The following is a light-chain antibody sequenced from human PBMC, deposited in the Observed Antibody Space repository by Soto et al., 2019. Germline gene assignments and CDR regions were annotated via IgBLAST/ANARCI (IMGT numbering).Light chain of an antibody. Sequence: LTQPRSVSGSPGQSVTISCTGTSSDVGGYNYVSWYQQHPGKAPKLMIYDVSKRPSGVPDRFSGSKSGNTASLTISGLQAEDEADYYCCSYAGSYTLVFGGGTQLTVL. CDR3: CSYAGSYTLV. J-gene: IGLJ2*01. CDR1: SSDVGGYNY. V-gene: IGLV2-11*01. CDR2: DVS.